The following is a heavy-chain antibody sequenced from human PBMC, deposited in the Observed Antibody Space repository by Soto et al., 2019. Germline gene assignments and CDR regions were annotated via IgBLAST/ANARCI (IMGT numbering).Heavy chain of an antibody. CDR1: GFTFSSYG. CDR2: ISYDGSNK. V-gene: IGHV3-30*03. D-gene: IGHD3-9*01. Sequence: QVQLVESGGGVVQPGRSLRLSCAASGFTFSSYGMHWVRQAPGKGLERGAVISYDGSNKYYADSVKGRFTISRDKSKSTLYLQMNSLRAEDMSVYYCAIGGKYDILTGPDSQNAFDIWGQGTMVTVSS. CDR3: AIGGKYDILTGPDSQNAFDI. J-gene: IGHJ3*02.